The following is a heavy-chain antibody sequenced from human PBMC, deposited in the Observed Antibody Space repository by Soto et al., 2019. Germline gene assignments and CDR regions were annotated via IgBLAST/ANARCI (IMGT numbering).Heavy chain of an antibody. V-gene: IGHV3-9*01. CDR3: AKGSEPSSGWEGDAFDI. J-gene: IGHJ3*02. CDR2: ISWNSGSI. CDR1: GFTFDDYA. Sequence: EVQLVESGGGLVQPGRSLRLSCAASGFTFDDYAMHWVRQAPGKGLEWVSGISWNSGSIGYADSVKGRFTISRDNAKNSLYLQMISLRAEDTALYYCAKGSEPSSGWEGDAFDIWGQGTMVTVSS. D-gene: IGHD6-19*01.